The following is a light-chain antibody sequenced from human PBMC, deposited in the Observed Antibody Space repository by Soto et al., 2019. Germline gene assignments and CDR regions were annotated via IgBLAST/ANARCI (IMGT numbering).Light chain of an antibody. CDR2: GAS. J-gene: IGKJ4*01. CDR3: QQYNNWLT. Sequence: EIVMTQSPATLSVSPGERATLSCRASQSVSKNLAWYQQKPGQAPRLLIYGASTRATGIPARFSGSGSGTEFTLTISSLQSEDFAVYYCQQYNNWLTFGRGTKVEIK. V-gene: IGKV3-15*01. CDR1: QSVSKN.